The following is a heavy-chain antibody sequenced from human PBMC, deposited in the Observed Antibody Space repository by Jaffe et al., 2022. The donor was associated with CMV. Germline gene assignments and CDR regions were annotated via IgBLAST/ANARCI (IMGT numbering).Heavy chain of an antibody. V-gene: IGHV1-46*01. CDR1: GYTFTSYY. D-gene: IGHD3-3*01. CDR2: INPSGGST. J-gene: IGHJ6*02. Sequence: QVQLVQSGAEVKKPGASVKVSCKASGYTFTSYYMHWVRQAPGQGLEWMGIINPSGGSTSYAQKFQGRVTMTRDTSTSTVYMELSSLRSEDTAVYYCARRTIFGVVKEDYYGMDVWGQGTTVTVSS. CDR3: ARRTIFGVVKEDYYGMDV.